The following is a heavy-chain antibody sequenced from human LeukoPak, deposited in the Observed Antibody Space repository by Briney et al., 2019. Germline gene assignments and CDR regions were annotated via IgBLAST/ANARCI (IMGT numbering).Heavy chain of an antibody. D-gene: IGHD1-1*01. CDR1: GFTFSSHG. V-gene: IGHV3-21*05. Sequence: GGSLRLSCAASGFTFSSHGMHWVRQAPGKGLEWVSYISSGSSYTNYADSVKGRFTISRENAKNSLYLQMNSLRAEDTAVYYCARGYNSGYYDYWGQGTLVTVSS. CDR3: ARGYNSGYYDY. J-gene: IGHJ4*02. CDR2: ISSGSSYT.